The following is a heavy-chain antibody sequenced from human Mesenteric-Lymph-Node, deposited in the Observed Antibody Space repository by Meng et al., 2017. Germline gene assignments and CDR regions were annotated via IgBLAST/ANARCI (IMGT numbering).Heavy chain of an antibody. CDR3: ARDSQQLDSSEHYYYGMDV. CDR2: ISSSGSTI. CDR1: GFTFSDYY. J-gene: IGHJ6*02. Sequence: GESLKISCAASGFTFSDYYMSWIRQAPGKGLEWVSYISSSGSTIYYADSVKGRFTISRDNAKNSLYLQMNSLRAEDTAVYYCARDSQQLDSSEHYYYGMDVWGQGTTVTVSS. D-gene: IGHD6-13*01. V-gene: IGHV3-11*01.